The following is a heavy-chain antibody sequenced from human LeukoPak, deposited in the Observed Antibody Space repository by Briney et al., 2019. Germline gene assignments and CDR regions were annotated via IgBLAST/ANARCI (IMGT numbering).Heavy chain of an antibody. CDR1: GGSISSSSYY. D-gene: IGHD4-17*01. Sequence: SETLSLTCTVSGGSISSSSYYWGWIRQPPGKGLEWIGEINHSGSTNYNPSLKSRVTISVDTSKNQFSLKLSSVTAADTAVYYCARAPTVTTKIWFDPWGQGTLVTVSS. V-gene: IGHV4-39*07. CDR3: ARAPTVTTKIWFDP. CDR2: INHSGST. J-gene: IGHJ5*02.